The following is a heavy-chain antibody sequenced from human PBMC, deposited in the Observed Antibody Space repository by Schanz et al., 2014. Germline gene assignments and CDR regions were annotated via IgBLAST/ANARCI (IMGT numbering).Heavy chain of an antibody. CDR1: GFTFSSYA. J-gene: IGHJ4*02. CDR3: AKDLLYGAPMPLNHLDY. D-gene: IGHD2-2*01. Sequence: EVQLVESGGGLIQPGGSLRLSCAASGFTFSSYAMSWVRQAPGKGLEWVSTISASGGSTYYADSVKGRFTISRDNSKNILCLQVNSLRAEDTAVYYCAKDLLYGAPMPLNHLDYWGQGTLVTVSS. CDR2: ISASGGST. V-gene: IGHV3-23*04.